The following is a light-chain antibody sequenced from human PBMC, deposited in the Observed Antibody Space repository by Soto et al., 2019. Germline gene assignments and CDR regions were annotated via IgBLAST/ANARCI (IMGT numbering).Light chain of an antibody. CDR3: QQYGRSPHP. CDR1: QSVSSSY. Sequence: EIVLTQSPGTLSLSPGERATLSCRASQSVSSSYLAWYQQKPGQAPRLLIYGASSRATGIPDRFSGSGSGTSFTLTISKLEPEEFSVYYFQQYGRSPHPFGQGTKLEIK. CDR2: GAS. J-gene: IGKJ2*01. V-gene: IGKV3-20*01.